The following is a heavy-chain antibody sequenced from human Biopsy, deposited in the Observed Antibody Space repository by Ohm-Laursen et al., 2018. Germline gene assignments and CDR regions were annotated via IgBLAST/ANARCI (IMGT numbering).Heavy chain of an antibody. J-gene: IGHJ3*02. V-gene: IGHV4-59*08. CDR2: ISYSRDT. Sequence: PGTLSLTCTVSGGSISGSSWSWIRQAPAKGLEWIGYISYSRDTNYNPSLKSRITISVDTSKNQFSQKLTSVTAADTAVYYCAKHGSGWTGDDAFHIWGQGTMVTVSS. CDR1: GGSISGSS. D-gene: IGHD6-19*01. CDR3: AKHGSGWTGDDAFHI.